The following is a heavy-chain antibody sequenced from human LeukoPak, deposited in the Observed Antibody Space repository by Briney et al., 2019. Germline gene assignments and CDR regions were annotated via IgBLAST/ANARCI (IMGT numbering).Heavy chain of an antibody. J-gene: IGHJ5*02. CDR1: GFTFTSYG. V-gene: IGHV1-18*01. D-gene: IGHD2-2*01. CDR3: AREGTHCSSTSCHNWFDP. Sequence: GGSLRLSCAASGFTFTSYGISWVRQAPGQGLEWMGWISAYKGNTNYAQKPQGRVTMTTDTSTSTAYMELRSLRSDDTAVYYCAREGTHCSSTSCHNWFDPWGQGTLVTVSS. CDR2: ISAYKGNT.